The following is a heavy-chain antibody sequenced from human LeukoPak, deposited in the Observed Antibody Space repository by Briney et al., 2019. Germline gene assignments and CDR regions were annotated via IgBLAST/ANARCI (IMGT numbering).Heavy chain of an antibody. J-gene: IGHJ5*02. CDR1: GDSISSGYY. D-gene: IGHD6-19*01. Sequence: PSETLSLTCTVSGDSISSGYYWGWIRQPPEKGLEWIGSIYYSGSTYYNPSLKSRVTISVDTSKNQFSLKLSSVTAADTAVYYCARDSRGWRGGINWFDPWGQGTLVTVSS. V-gene: IGHV4-38-2*02. CDR2: IYYSGST. CDR3: ARDSRGWRGGINWFDP.